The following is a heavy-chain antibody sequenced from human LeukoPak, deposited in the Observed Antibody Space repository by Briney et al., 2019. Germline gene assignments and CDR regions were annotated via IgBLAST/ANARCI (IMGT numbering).Heavy chain of an antibody. D-gene: IGHD1-14*01. Sequence: ASVKVSCKASGYTFTSYPIHWVRQAPGQRLEWMGWINVGNDNTKYSQKFQGRVTITRDTSANTVYMELNSLRSEDTAVYYCARVGPEPKPRKQRNWFDPWGQGTLVTVSS. CDR3: ARVGPEPKPRKQRNWFDP. CDR2: INVGNDNT. CDR1: GYTFTSYP. V-gene: IGHV1-3*01. J-gene: IGHJ5*02.